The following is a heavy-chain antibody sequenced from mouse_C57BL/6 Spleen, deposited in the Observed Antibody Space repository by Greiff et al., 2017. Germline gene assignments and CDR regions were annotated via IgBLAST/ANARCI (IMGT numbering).Heavy chain of an antibody. D-gene: IGHD1-1*01. CDR1: GFTFSSYA. V-gene: IGHV5-9-1*02. CDR3: TRGPYYGSSYGNAMDY. Sequence: EVKLMESGEGLVKPGGSLKLSCAASGFTFSSYAMSWVRQTPEKRLEWVAYISSGGDYIYYADTVKGRFTISRDNARNTLYLQMSSLKSEDTAMYYCTRGPYYGSSYGNAMDYWGQGTSVTVSS. J-gene: IGHJ4*01. CDR2: ISSGGDYI.